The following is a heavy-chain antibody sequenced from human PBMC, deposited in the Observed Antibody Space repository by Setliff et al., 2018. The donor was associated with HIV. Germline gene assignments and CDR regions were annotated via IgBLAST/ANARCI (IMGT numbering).Heavy chain of an antibody. CDR3: ARDDPAGGIDY. J-gene: IGHJ4*02. CDR1: GFTFSIYE. D-gene: IGHD1-26*01. CDR2: MTASGSTI. Sequence: LRLSCAASGFTFSIYEMNWVRQAPGKGLEWVSYMTASGSTIYYADSVKGRFTVSRDNAKNSLYLQMSSLRAEDTAIYYCARDDPAGGIDYWGQGTLVTVSS. V-gene: IGHV3-48*03.